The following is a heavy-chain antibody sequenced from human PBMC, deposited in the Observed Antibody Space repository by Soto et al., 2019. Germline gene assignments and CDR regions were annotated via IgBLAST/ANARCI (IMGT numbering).Heavy chain of an antibody. CDR1: GFTFSGSA. CDR2: IRSKANSYAT. J-gene: IGHJ4*02. V-gene: IGHV3-73*01. CDR3: TRGIAAAGSSDY. D-gene: IGHD6-13*01. Sequence: GGSLRLSCAASGFTFSGSAMHWVRQASGKGLEWVGRIRSKANSYATAYAASVKGRFTISRDDSKNTAYLQMNSLKTEDTAVYYCTRGIAAAGSSDYWGQGTLVTVSS.